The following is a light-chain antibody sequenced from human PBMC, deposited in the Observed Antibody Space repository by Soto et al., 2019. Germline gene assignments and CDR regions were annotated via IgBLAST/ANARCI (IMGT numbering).Light chain of an antibody. CDR3: QHYGSTPPDT. CDR1: QSVSTSS. J-gene: IGKJ2*01. CDR2: GTS. V-gene: IGKV3-20*01. Sequence: EIGVTQSPGTLSLSLGERATLSCRARQSVSTSSLAWYQQKPGQAPRLLIFGTSDRASGIPDRFSGSGSGTDFSLTISRLEPEDFAVYYCQHYGSTPPDTFGQGTQVEIK.